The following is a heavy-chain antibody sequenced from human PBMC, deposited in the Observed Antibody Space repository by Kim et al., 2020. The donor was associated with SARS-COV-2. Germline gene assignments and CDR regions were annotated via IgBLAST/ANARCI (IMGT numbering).Heavy chain of an antibody. CDR1: GGSINSSTYY. V-gene: IGHV4-39*01. D-gene: IGHD2-2*01. CDR2: IYYRGIT. Sequence: SETLSLTCTVSGGSINSSTYYWGWIRQPPGKGLDWIGTIYYRGITYYNPSFKSRVTISVDTSKNQFSLKVSSVNAADTAVYYCARRVPASLVNCFDPWG. J-gene: IGHJ5*02. CDR3: ARRVPASLVNCFDP.